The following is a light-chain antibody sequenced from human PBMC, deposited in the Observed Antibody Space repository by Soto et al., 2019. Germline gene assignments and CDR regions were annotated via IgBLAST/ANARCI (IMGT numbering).Light chain of an antibody. CDR2: LAS. Sequence: DIVMTQSPLSLPVTPGEPASISCRSSQSLLHSNGYNYLDWYLQKAGQSPQRLIYLASNRASGVPDRFSGRGSGTDFNLKILRVEAEDVGVYYCMQSLQTLPLTFGGGTKVE. V-gene: IGKV2-28*01. J-gene: IGKJ4*01. CDR1: QSLLHSNGYNY. CDR3: MQSLQTLPLT.